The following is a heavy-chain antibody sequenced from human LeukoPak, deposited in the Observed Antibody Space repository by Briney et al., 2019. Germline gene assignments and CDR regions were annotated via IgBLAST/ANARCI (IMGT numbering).Heavy chain of an antibody. CDR2: INHSGST. CDR3: ARGYSSSWYLNWFDP. V-gene: IGHV4-34*01. CDR1: GGSLSGYY. D-gene: IGHD6-13*01. J-gene: IGHJ5*02. Sequence: SETLSLTCAVYGGSLSGYYWSWIRQPPGKGLEWIGEINHSGSTNYNPSLKSRVTISVDTSKNQFSLKLSSMTAADTAVYYCARGYSSSWYLNWFDPWGQGTLVTVSS.